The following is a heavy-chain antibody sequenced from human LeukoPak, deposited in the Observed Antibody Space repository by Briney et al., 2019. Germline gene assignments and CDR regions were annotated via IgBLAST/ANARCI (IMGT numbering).Heavy chain of an antibody. V-gene: IGHV3-23*01. CDR3: AKSDCSSTSCLTIDY. Sequence: GGSLRLSCAASGFTFDDYAMHWVRQAPGKGLEWVSAISGSGGSTYYADSVKGRFTISRDNSKNTLYLQMNSLRAEDTAVYYCAKSDCSSTSCLTIDYWGQGTLVTVSS. D-gene: IGHD2-2*01. CDR2: ISGSGGST. CDR1: GFTFDDYA. J-gene: IGHJ4*02.